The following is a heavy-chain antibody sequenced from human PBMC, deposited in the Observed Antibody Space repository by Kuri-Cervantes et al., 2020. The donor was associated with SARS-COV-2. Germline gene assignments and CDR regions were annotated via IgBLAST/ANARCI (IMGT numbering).Heavy chain of an antibody. CDR1: GGTFSSYA. J-gene: IGHJ3*02. D-gene: IGHD2-2*02. CDR3: ARVGVVPAAILVDAFDI. Sequence: SVKVSCKASGGTFSSYAISWVRQAPGQGLEWMGGIIPIFGTANYAQRFQGRVTMTRDTSISTAYMELSRLRSDDTAVYYCARVGVVPAAILVDAFDIWGQGTMVTVSS. V-gene: IGHV1-69*05. CDR2: IIPIFGTA.